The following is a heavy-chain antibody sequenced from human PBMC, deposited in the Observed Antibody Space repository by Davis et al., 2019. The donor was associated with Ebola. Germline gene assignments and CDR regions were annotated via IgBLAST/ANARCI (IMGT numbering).Heavy chain of an antibody. Sequence: PSETLSLTCNVSGGSIRTYYWSWIRRPPGKGLEWIGYIYYGGNSNYNPSLKSRVTMSVDKSKSQFSLRLNSVTAADTAVYYCARGTVGDYYDYRGQGTLVTVSS. D-gene: IGHD1-26*01. CDR2: IYYGGNS. CDR1: GGSIRTYY. CDR3: ARGTVGDYYDY. J-gene: IGHJ4*02. V-gene: IGHV4-59*01.